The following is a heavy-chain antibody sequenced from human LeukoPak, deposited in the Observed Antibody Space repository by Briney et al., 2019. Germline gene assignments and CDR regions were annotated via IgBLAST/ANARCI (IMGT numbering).Heavy chain of an antibody. CDR3: ANYQLHGEGNWFDP. Sequence: ASVKVSCKASGYTFTSCGISWVRQAPGQGLEWMGWISAYNGNTNYAQKLQGRVTMTTDTSTSTAYMELRSLRSDDTAVYYCANYQLHGEGNWFDPWGQGTLVTVSS. J-gene: IGHJ5*02. CDR1: GYTFTSCG. CDR2: ISAYNGNT. D-gene: IGHD2-2*01. V-gene: IGHV1-18*01.